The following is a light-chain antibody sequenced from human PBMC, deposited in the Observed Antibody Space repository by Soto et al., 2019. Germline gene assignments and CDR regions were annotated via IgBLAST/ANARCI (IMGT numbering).Light chain of an antibody. CDR3: QQTYRIPPT. CDR1: ESIDNW. V-gene: IGKV1-39*01. J-gene: IGKJ5*01. Sequence: DIQMTQSPSTLSASVGDTVTITCRASESIDNWLAWYQQKPGKAPNLLIYAASSLQSGVPPRFSGSGSGTGFTLTISSLQPEDFAFYYCQQTYRIPPTFGQGTRLEIK. CDR2: AAS.